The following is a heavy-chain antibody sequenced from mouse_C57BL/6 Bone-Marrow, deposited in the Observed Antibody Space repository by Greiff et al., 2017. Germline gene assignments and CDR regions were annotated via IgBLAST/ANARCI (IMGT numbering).Heavy chain of an antibody. CDR3: ARRGSWYFDV. CDR2: IYPGSGNT. V-gene: IGHV1-76*01. Sequence: QVQLKQSGAELVRPGASVKLSCKASGYTFTDYYINWVKQRPGQGLEWIARIYPGSGNTYYNEKFKGKATLTAEKSSSTAYMQLSSLTSEDAAVYFCARRGSWYFDVWGTGTTVTVSS. CDR1: GYTFTDYY. D-gene: IGHD1-1*01. J-gene: IGHJ1*03.